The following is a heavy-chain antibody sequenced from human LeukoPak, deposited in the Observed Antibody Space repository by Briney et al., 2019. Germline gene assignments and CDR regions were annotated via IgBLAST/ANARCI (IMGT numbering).Heavy chain of an antibody. CDR2: IKQDGSEK. CDR3: ARDIHYYDSSDSDSDI. D-gene: IGHD3-22*01. V-gene: IGHV3-7*01. CDR1: GFTFSSYW. J-gene: IGHJ3*02. Sequence: GGSLRLSCAASGFTFSSYWMGWVRQAPGKGLEWVANIKQDGSEKYYVDSVKGRSTISRDNAKNSLYLRMNSLRAEDTAVYYCARDIHYYDSSDSDSDIWGQGTMVTVSS.